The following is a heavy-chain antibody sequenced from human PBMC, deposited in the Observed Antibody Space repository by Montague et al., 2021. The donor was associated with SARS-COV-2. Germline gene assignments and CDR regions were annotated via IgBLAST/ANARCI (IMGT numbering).Heavy chain of an antibody. CDR3: IRGLASVDS. CDR1: GEPISGFF. J-gene: IGHJ5*01. Sequence: SETLSLTCSVSGEPISGFFWNWIRQPAGKGLEWIGRIYASGGTDYNPSLKSRVTISLDTSKNQFSMRLSSVTAADTALYYCIRGLASVDSWGQGTLVTVSS. CDR2: IYASGGT. V-gene: IGHV4-4*07.